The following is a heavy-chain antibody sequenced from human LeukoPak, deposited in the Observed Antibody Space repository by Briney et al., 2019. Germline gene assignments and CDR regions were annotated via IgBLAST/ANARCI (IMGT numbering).Heavy chain of an antibody. D-gene: IGHD4-17*01. CDR2: ISYDGSNK. V-gene: IGHV3-30-3*01. J-gene: IGHJ2*01. CDR3: ATLYGDYGYFDL. CDR1: GFTFSSYA. Sequence: GGSLRLSCAASGFTFSSYAMHWVRQAPGKGLEWVAVISYDGSNKYYADSVKGRFTISRDNAKNSLYLQMNSLRAEDTAVYYCATLYGDYGYFDLWGRGTLVTVSS.